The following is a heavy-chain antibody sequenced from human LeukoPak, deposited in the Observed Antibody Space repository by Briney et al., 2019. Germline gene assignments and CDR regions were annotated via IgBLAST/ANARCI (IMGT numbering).Heavy chain of an antibody. D-gene: IGHD5-24*01. CDR2: IQENGNEK. V-gene: IGHV3-7*01. CDR3: ARRGVDGALDY. Sequence: QTGGSLRLSCAASEFTFSIYWMSWVRQAPGKGLEWVANIQENGNEKSYVDSVKGRFTISRDNAKNSLYLQMNSLRAEDTAVYYCARRGVDGALDYWGQGTLVTVSS. J-gene: IGHJ4*02. CDR1: EFTFSIYW.